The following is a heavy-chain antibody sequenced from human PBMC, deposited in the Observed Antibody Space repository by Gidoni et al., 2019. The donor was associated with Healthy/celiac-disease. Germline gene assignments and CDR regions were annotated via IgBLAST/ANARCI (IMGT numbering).Heavy chain of an antibody. D-gene: IGHD3-3*01. V-gene: IGHV3-30*03. CDR1: GFTFSSYG. CDR2: ISYDGSNK. Sequence: QVQLVESGGGVVQPGRSLRLSCAAPGFTFSSYGMHWVRQAPGKGLEWVAVISYDGSNKYYADSVKGRFTISRDNSKNTLYLQMNSLRAEDTAVYYCARDYDFWSGYNYYYMDVWGKGTTVTVSS. CDR3: ARDYDFWSGYNYYYMDV. J-gene: IGHJ6*03.